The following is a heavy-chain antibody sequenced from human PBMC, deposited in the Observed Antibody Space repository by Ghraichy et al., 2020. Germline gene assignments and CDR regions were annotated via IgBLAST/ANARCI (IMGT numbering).Heavy chain of an antibody. V-gene: IGHV4-59*08. J-gene: IGHJ4*02. CDR2: IYYSGST. Sequence: SQTLSLTCTVSGGSISSYYWSWIRQPPGKGLEWIGYIYYSGSTNYNPSLKSRVTISVDTSKNQFSLKLSSVTAADTAVYYCASSSGWYGADYWGQGTLVTVSS. CDR1: GGSISSYY. D-gene: IGHD6-19*01. CDR3: ASSSGWYGADY.